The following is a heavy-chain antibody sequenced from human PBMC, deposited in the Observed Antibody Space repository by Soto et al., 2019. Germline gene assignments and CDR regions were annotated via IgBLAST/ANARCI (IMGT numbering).Heavy chain of an antibody. CDR2: ISGSGGST. V-gene: IGHV3-23*01. Sequence: LRLSCATSGFTISNYGMNWVRQAPGKGPEWVSGISGSGGSTYYADSVKGRLTISRDNSKNMVYLEMNSLRPEDTAVYYYASWLQWEHGFDIWGRGKMVTVSS. CDR1: GFTISNYG. J-gene: IGHJ3*02. D-gene: IGHD2-2*01. CDR3: ASWLQWEHGFDI.